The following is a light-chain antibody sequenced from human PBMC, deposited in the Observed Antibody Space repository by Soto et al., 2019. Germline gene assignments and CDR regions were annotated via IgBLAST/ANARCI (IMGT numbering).Light chain of an antibody. J-gene: IGLJ2*01. CDR1: SSDVGGYNY. CDR3: CSYAGSNNLV. Sequence: QSALTQPPSASGSPGQSVTISCTGTSSDVGGYNYVSWYQQHPGKAPQLMIYEVSKRPSGVPDRFSGSKSGKTASLTVSGLQADDEADYYCCSYAGSNNLVFGGGTKLTVL. CDR2: EVS. V-gene: IGLV2-8*01.